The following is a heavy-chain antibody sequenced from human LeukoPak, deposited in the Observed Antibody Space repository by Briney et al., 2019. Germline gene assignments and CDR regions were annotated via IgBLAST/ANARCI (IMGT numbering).Heavy chain of an antibody. CDR1: GYTFTGYY. CDR3: ARGYSGYVGSSDY. Sequence: ASVKVSCKASGYTFTGYYMHWVRQAPGQGLEWMGWINPNSGGTNYAQKFQGRVTMTRDTSISTAYMELSRLRSEDTAVYYCARGYSGYVGSSDYWGQGTLVTVSS. D-gene: IGHD5-12*01. J-gene: IGHJ4*02. V-gene: IGHV1-2*02. CDR2: INPNSGGT.